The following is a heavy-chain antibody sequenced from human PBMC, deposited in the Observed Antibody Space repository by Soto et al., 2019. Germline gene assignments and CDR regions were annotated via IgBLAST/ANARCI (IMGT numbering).Heavy chain of an antibody. CDR2: IYYSGST. CDR3: AVARQWLVQFDP. J-gene: IGHJ5*02. V-gene: IGHV4-39*01. D-gene: IGHD6-19*01. Sequence: SETLSLTCTVSGGSISSSSYYWGWIRQPPGKGLEWIGSIYYSGSTYYNPSLKSRVTISVDTSKNQFSLKLSSVTAADTAVYYCAVARQWLVQFDPWGQGTLVTVSS. CDR1: GGSISSSSYY.